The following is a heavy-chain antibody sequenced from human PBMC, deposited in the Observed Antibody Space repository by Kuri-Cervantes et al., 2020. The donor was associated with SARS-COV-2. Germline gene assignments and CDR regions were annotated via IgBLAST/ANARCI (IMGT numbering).Heavy chain of an antibody. CDR3: AKGAYSSGYNWFDP. D-gene: IGHD6-19*01. CDR2: ISGGGGTT. Sequence: GGSLRLSCAASGFTFGNYAMTWVRQAPGKGLEWVSGISGGGGTTYYADSVKGRFTISRDNSKNTLYLQMNSLRAEDTALYYCAKGAYSSGYNWFDPWGQGTLVTVSS. V-gene: IGHV3-23*01. CDR1: GFTFGNYA. J-gene: IGHJ5*02.